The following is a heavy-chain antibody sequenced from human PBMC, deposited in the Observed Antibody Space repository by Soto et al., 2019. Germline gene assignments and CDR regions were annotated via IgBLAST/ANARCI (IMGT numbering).Heavy chain of an antibody. Sequence: PGGSLRLSCAASGFTFSNYGMHWVRQTPGKGLEWVAVISYDGSHQFYTDSVKGRFTISRDNSKNTLYLQMNSLKTEDTAMYYCAKDPKCCTIGSHFLDNWFDPWVQGTLVTVSS. V-gene: IGHV3-30*18. CDR2: ISYDGSHQ. D-gene: IGHD2-8*01. J-gene: IGHJ5*02. CDR3: AKDPKCCTIGSHFLDNWFDP. CDR1: GFTFSNYG.